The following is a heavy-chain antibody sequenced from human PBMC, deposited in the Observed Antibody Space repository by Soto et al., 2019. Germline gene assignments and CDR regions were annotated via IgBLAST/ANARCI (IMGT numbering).Heavy chain of an antibody. CDR3: ARVGGFSGSYNV. Sequence: QVQLVESGGGVVQPGRSLRLSCAASGFTFSSYAMHWVRQAPGKGLEWVAVISYDGSNKYYADSVKGRFTISRDNSKNTLYLQMNSLRAEDTAVYYCARVGGFSGSYNVWGQGTLVTVSS. CDR2: ISYDGSNK. D-gene: IGHD1-26*01. CDR1: GFTFSSYA. J-gene: IGHJ4*02. V-gene: IGHV3-30-3*01.